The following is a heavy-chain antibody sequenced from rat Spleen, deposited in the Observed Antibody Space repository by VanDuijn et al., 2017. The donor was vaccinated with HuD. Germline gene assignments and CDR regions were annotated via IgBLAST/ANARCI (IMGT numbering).Heavy chain of an antibody. CDR2: ISSGGDDT. V-gene: IGHV5-46*01. J-gene: IGHJ2*01. Sequence: EVQLVESGGGLVQPGRSMKLSCAASGFIFSSFPMAWVRQAPTRGLEWVATISSGGDDTDYRDSVKGRFTMSRDNARRTLHLQMNSLRSEDTATYYCTRGLHWGQGVMVTVSS. CDR3: TRGLH. CDR1: GFIFSSFP. D-gene: IGHD1-3*01.